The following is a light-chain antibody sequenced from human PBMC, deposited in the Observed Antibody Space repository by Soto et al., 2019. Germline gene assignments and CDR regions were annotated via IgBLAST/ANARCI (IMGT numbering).Light chain of an antibody. Sequence: QSVLTQPPSASGTPGQRVTISCSGSSSNIGSNSVNWYQHLPGPAPKLLIYFSNQRPSGVPDRFSGSKSGTSASLAISGLQSEDEGDYYRAAWDDSLNGWVFGGGTKLTVL. CDR3: AAWDDSLNGWV. CDR1: SSNIGSNS. J-gene: IGLJ3*02. V-gene: IGLV1-44*01. CDR2: FSN.